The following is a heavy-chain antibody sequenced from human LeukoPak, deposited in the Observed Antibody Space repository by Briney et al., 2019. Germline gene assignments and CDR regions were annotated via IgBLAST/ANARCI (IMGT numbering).Heavy chain of an antibody. D-gene: IGHD2-15*01. CDR2: ISDSSGNT. V-gene: IGHV3-23*01. J-gene: IGHJ5*02. CDR3: AKDGFRGDCIGGSCYPFDP. Sequence: GGSLRLSCAASGFTFSSYAMSWVRQAPGKGLEWVSTISDSSGNTYYADSVKGRFTISRDNSKNTLYLQMNSLRAEDTALYYCAKDGFRGDCIGGSCYPFDPWGQGTLVTVSS. CDR1: GFTFSSYA.